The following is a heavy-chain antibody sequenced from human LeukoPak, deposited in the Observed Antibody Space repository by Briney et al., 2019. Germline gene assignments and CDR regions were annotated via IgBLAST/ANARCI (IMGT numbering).Heavy chain of an antibody. CDR3: ARLVGYYSRGSCYHFDY. CDR1: GGSISSGDDY. Sequence: SETLSLTCAVSGGSISSGDDYWSWIRQPPGRGLEWIGYIYYSGTTYYNPSLKSRASISVDTSKNQFSLKLSSVTAADTAVYFCARLVGYYSRGSCYHFDYWGQGSLVTVSS. J-gene: IGHJ4*02. CDR2: IYYSGTT. V-gene: IGHV4-30-4*01. D-gene: IGHD2-15*01.